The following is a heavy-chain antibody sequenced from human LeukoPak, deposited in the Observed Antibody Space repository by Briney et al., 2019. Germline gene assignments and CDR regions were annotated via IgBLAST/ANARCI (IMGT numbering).Heavy chain of an antibody. J-gene: IGHJ4*02. Sequence: GGSLRLSCAASGFTFSSYEMNWVRQAPGKGLEWVSVIYSGGSTYYADSVKGRFTISRDNSKNTLYLQMNSLRAEDTAVYYCARGPPSNWGQGTLVTVSS. CDR1: GFTFSSYE. D-gene: IGHD2-2*01. V-gene: IGHV3-66*01. CDR3: ARGPPSN. CDR2: IYSGGST.